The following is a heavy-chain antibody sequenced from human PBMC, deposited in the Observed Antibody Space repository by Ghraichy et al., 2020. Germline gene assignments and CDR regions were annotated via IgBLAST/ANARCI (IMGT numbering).Heavy chain of an antibody. CDR2: IYYSGST. CDR3: ARRVGIAVAGINYFDY. D-gene: IGHD6-19*01. V-gene: IGHV4-39*01. CDR1: GGSISSSSYY. J-gene: IGHJ4*02. Sequence: SETLSLTCTVSGGSISSSSYYWGWIRQPPGKGLEWIGSIYYSGSTYYNPSLKSRVTISVDTSKNRFSLKLSSVTAADTAVYYCARRVGIAVAGINYFDYWGQGTLVTVSS.